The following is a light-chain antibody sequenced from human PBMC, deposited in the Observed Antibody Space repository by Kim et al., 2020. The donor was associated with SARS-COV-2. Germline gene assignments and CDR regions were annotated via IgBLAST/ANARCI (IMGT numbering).Light chain of an antibody. J-gene: IGKJ4*01. CDR1: PSLLHRDGKTV. V-gene: IGKV2-29*02. CDR3: MQGLHIPLT. CDR2: EVS. Sequence: PASISCKSSPSLLHRDGKTVLYWYLLKPGQSPQLLIYEVSSRFSGVPDRFSGGGSGTDFTLKISRVETEDVGVYYCMQGLHIPLTFGGGTKVNIK.